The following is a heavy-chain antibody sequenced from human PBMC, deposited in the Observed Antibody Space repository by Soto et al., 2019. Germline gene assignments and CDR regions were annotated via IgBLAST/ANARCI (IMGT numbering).Heavy chain of an antibody. D-gene: IGHD3-3*01. Sequence: GASVKVSCKASGGTFSSYAISWVRQAPGQGLEWMGGIIPIFGTANYAQKFQGRVTITADESTSTAYMELSSLRSEDTAVYYCARLTSRSGYYTSDAPYYYGMDVWGQGTTVTVSS. J-gene: IGHJ6*02. CDR2: IIPIFGTA. V-gene: IGHV1-69*13. CDR3: ARLTSRSGYYTSDAPYYYGMDV. CDR1: GGTFSSYA.